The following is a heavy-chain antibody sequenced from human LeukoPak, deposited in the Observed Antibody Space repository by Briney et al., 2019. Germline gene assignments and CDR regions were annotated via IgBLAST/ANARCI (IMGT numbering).Heavy chain of an antibody. CDR1: GFTVGTNY. Sequence: GSLRLSCAASGFTVGTNYMSWVRQAPGKGLEWVAVMYNDANHGSTYYADSVKGRFTISRDNFKNTLYLQMNTLRAEDTAVYYCARENGYCSTTGCPSGYWGRGTLVTVSS. V-gene: IGHV3-66*01. CDR3: ARENGYCSTTGCPSGY. CDR2: MYNDANHGST. J-gene: IGHJ4*02. D-gene: IGHD2-2*03.